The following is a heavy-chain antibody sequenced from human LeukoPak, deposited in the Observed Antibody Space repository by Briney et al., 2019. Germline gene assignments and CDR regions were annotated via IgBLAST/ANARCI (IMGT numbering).Heavy chain of an antibody. CDR2: ISGSGDST. J-gene: IGHJ4*02. CDR3: ARWLRRRIDC. V-gene: IGHV3-23*01. Sequence: GGSLRLSCAASGFTFSTYAMTWVRQAPGKGLEWVSSISGSGDSTYYADSVKGRFTISRDNSRRALYLQMNNLRAEDTAVYYCARWLRRRIDCWGQGTLVTVSS. CDR1: GFTFSTYA. D-gene: IGHD5-12*01.